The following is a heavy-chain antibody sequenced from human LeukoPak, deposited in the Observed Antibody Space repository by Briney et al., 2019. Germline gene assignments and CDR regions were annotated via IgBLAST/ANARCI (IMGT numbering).Heavy chain of an antibody. D-gene: IGHD6-19*01. V-gene: IGHV3-21*01. J-gene: IGHJ4*02. Sequence: PGGSLRLSCTASGFTFGDYAMNWVRQAPGKGLEWVSSISSSSSYIYYADSVKGRFTISRDDAKNSLYLQMNSLRAEDTAVYYCARAHPNSSGWYIDYWGQGTLVTVSS. CDR2: ISSSSSYI. CDR1: GFTFGDYA. CDR3: ARAHPNSSGWYIDY.